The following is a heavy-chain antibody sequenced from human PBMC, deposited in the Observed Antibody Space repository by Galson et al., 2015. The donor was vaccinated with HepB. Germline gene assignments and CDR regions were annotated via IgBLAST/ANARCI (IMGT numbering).Heavy chain of an antibody. Sequence: ETLSLTCSVSGGSVRSSVYYWAWIRQPPGKGLEWIGSVSYSGTTYYNPSLKSRFTISVDTSKNQFSLNLYSVTASDTAVYYCARDNGDYGTTDISFDPWGQGTLVTVSS. CDR2: VSYSGTT. CDR1: GGSVRSSVYY. V-gene: IGHV4-39*02. D-gene: IGHD4-17*01. CDR3: ARDNGDYGTTDISFDP. J-gene: IGHJ5*02.